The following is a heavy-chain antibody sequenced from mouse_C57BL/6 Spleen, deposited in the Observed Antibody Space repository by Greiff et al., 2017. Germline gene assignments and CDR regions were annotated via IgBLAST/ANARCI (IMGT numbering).Heavy chain of an antibody. V-gene: IGHV1-50*01. CDR1: GYTFTSYW. Sequence: QVQLQQPGAELVKPGASVKLSCKASGYTFTSYWMQWVKQRPGQGLEWIGEIDPSDSYTNYNQKFKGKATLTVDTSSSTAYMQLSSLTSEDSAVYYCARDYGSSYEYYWGQGTTLTVSS. CDR2: IDPSDSYT. J-gene: IGHJ2*01. CDR3: ARDYGSSYEYY. D-gene: IGHD1-1*01.